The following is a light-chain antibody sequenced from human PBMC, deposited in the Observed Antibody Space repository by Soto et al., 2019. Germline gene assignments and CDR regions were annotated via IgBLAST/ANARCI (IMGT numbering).Light chain of an antibody. CDR3: QQANSFPLYT. J-gene: IGKJ2*01. CDR1: QHIGSW. V-gene: IGKV1-12*01. CDR2: AAS. Sequence: DIQMTQSPSSVSASVGDRVTITCRASQHIGSWLAWYQLKPGKAPKLLIYAASSLQTGVPSRFSGSGSGTDFTLPISSLQPEDSATYFCQQANSFPLYTFGQGTKVEVK.